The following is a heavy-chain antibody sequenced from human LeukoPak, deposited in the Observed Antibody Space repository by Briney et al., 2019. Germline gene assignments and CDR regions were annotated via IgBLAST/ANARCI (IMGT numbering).Heavy chain of an antibody. CDR2: INHSGST. Sequence: SETLSLTRAVYGGSFSGYYWSWIRQPPGKGLEWIGEINHSGSTNYNPSLKSRVTISVDTSKNQFSLKLSSVTAADTAVYYCARASGLDWGTYTYFDYWGQGTMVTVSS. D-gene: IGHD3-16*01. CDR3: ARASGLDWGTYTYFDY. V-gene: IGHV4-34*01. CDR1: GGSFSGYY. J-gene: IGHJ4*01.